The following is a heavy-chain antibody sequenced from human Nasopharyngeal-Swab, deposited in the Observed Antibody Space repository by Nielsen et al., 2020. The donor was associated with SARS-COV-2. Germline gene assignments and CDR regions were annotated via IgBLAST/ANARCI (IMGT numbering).Heavy chain of an antibody. D-gene: IGHD3-22*01. CDR2: ISSSSSTI. Sequence: GESLKISCAASGFTFSSYSMNWVRQAPGKGLEWVSYISSSSSTIYYADSVKGRFTISRDNAKNSLYLQMNSLRVEDTAVYYCARGGESDRSGHYWGAFAIWGQGTMVTVSS. V-gene: IGHV3-48*01. CDR1: GFTFSSYS. J-gene: IGHJ3*02. CDR3: ARGGESDRSGHYWGAFAI.